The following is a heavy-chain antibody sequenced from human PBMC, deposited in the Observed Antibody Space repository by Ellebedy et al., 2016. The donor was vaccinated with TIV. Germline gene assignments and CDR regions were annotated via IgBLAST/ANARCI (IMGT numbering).Heavy chain of an antibody. Sequence: SETLSLXXPVSGGSISSYYWSWIRQPPGKGLEWIGYIYYSGSTNYNPSLKSRVTISVDTSKNQFSLKLSSVTAADTAVYYCATHDYGDYIDAFDIWGQGKMVTVSS. D-gene: IGHD4-17*01. V-gene: IGHV4-59*08. J-gene: IGHJ3*02. CDR2: IYYSGST. CDR1: GGSISSYY. CDR3: ATHDYGDYIDAFDI.